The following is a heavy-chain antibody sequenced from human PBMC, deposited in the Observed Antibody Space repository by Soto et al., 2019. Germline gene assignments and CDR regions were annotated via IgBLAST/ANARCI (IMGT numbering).Heavy chain of an antibody. V-gene: IGHV4-59*01. CDR2: IYYTGST. Sequence: PSETLSLTCTVSGGSISSYYWSWIRQPPGKGLEWIGYIYYTGSTNYNPSLKSRVTISVDTSKNQFSLQLSSVTAADTAVYYCATQEVGGSYVYTFDPWGQGTLVTVSS. J-gene: IGHJ5*02. D-gene: IGHD1-26*01. CDR1: GGSISSYY. CDR3: ATQEVGGSYVYTFDP.